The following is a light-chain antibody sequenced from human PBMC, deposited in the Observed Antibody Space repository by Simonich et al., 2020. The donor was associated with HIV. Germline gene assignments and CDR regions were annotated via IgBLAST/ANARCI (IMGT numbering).Light chain of an antibody. CDR2: GAS. CDR3: QQYNNWPSPFT. CDR1: QSVRSN. J-gene: IGKJ3*01. Sequence: EIVMTPSPATLSVSPGESATLSCRASQSVRSNLAWYQQKPGQAPRLLLYGASTRATGIPARFSGSGSGTEFTLTISSMQSEDFAVYYCQQYNNWPSPFTFGPGTKVDLK. V-gene: IGKV3-15*01.